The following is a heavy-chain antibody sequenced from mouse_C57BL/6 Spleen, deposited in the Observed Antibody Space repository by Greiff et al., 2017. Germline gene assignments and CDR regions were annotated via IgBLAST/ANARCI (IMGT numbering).Heavy chain of an antibody. CDR3: ARQAARDMDD. CDR1: GFTFSSYG. CDR2: ISSGGSYT. Sequence: EVQGVESGGDLVKPGGSLKLSCAASGFTFSSYGMSWVRQTPDKRLEWVATISSGGSYTYYPDSVKGRFTISRDNAKNTLYLQMSSLKAEDTAMYYCARQAARDMDDWGQGTSVTVSS. D-gene: IGHD6-1*01. J-gene: IGHJ4*01. V-gene: IGHV5-6*01.